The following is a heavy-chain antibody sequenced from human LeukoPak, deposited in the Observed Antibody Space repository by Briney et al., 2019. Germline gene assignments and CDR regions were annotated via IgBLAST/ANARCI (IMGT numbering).Heavy chain of an antibody. D-gene: IGHD6-13*01. CDR3: AGVGSSSSGSPKFDY. Sequence: ASVKVSCKASGYTFTGYYMHWVRQAPGQGLEWMGWINPNSGGTNYPQKFQGRVTMTRDTSISTAYLELSRLRSDDPAVDYCAGVGSSSSGSPKFDYWGQGTLVTVSS. CDR1: GYTFTGYY. J-gene: IGHJ4*02. V-gene: IGHV1-2*02. CDR2: INPNSGGT.